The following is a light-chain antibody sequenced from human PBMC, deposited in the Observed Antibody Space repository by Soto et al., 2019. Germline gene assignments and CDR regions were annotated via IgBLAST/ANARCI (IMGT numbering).Light chain of an antibody. J-gene: IGLJ2*01. V-gene: IGLV2-8*01. CDR3: SSYAGSDKFEL. CDR1: TSDVGGSRY. CDR2: DVN. Sequence: QSALTQPPAASGSPGHSVTISCTGTTSDVGGSRYVSWYQQHPGKAPKLIIYDVNRRPSGVPARFSGSKSGNTASLTVSGLQAEDEADYYCSSYAGSDKFELFGGGTKLTVL.